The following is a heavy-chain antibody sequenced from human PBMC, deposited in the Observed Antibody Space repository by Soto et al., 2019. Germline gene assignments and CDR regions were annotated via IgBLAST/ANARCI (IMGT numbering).Heavy chain of an antibody. CDR1: GFTFSSYG. D-gene: IGHD6-19*01. V-gene: IGHV3-30*18. CDR3: AKEGDSSGWYGNYYYGMEV. Sequence: GGSLRLSCAASGFTFSSYGMHWVRQAPGKGLEWVAVISYDGSNKYYADSVKGRFTISRDNSKNTLYLQMNSLRAEDTAVYYCAKEGDSSGWYGNYYYGMEVWGQGTTVTVSS. J-gene: IGHJ6*02. CDR2: ISYDGSNK.